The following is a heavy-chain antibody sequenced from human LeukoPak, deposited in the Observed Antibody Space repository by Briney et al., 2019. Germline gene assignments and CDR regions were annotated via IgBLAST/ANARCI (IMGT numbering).Heavy chain of an antibody. D-gene: IGHD1-26*01. CDR1: GGSINSYY. J-gene: IGHJ3*02. CDR2: IYYSGST. Sequence: SETLSLTCTVSGGSINSYYWSWIRQPPGKGLEWIGYIYYSGSTSYNPSLKSRVTISVDTSKKQFSLKLSSVTAADTAFYYCARYIVSYPHDAFDIWGQGTMVTVSS. CDR3: ARYIVSYPHDAFDI. V-gene: IGHV4-59*01.